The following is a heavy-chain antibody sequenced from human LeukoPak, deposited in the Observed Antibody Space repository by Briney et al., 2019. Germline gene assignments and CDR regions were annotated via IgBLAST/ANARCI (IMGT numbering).Heavy chain of an antibody. J-gene: IGHJ4*02. D-gene: IGHD6-19*01. V-gene: IGHV3-73*01. CDR2: IRSKANSYAT. CDR3: TSPSIAVAGTTG. Sequence: GGSLRLSCAASGFTLSGSAMHWVRQASGKGLEWVGRIRSKANSYATAYAASVKGRFTISRDDSKNTAYLQMNSLKTEDTAVYYCTSPSIAVAGTTGWGQGTLVTVSS. CDR1: GFTLSGSA.